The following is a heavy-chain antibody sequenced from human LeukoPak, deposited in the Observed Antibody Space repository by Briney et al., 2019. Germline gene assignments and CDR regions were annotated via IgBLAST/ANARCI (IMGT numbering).Heavy chain of an antibody. CDR3: ARVSSKGEVDY. V-gene: IGHV4-34*01. D-gene: IGHD3-16*01. Sequence: SETLSLTCAVYGGSFSGYYWSWIRQPPGKGLEWIGEINHSGSTNYNPSLKSRVTISVDTSKNQFSLKLSSVAAADTAVYYCARVSSKGEVDYWGQGTLVTVSS. J-gene: IGHJ4*02. CDR2: INHSGST. CDR1: GGSFSGYY.